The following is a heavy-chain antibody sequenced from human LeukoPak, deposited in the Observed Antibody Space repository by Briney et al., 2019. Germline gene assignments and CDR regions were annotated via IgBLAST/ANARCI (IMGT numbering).Heavy chain of an antibody. Sequence: SETLSLTCAVHGGSFSGYYWSWIRQPPGKGLEWIGEINHSGSTNYNPSLKSRVTISVDTSKNQFSLKLSSVTAADTAVYYCARGPDCSGGSCYSGYYFDYWGQGILVTVSS. D-gene: IGHD2-15*01. CDR2: INHSGST. V-gene: IGHV4-34*01. CDR3: ARGPDCSGGSCYSGYYFDY. J-gene: IGHJ4*02. CDR1: GGSFSGYY.